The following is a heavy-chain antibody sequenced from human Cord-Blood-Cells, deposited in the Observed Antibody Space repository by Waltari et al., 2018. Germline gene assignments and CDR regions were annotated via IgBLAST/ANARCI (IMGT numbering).Heavy chain of an antibody. Sequence: QVQLVQSGAEVKKPGASVKVSCKASGYTFTGYYMHWVRQAPGQGLEWMGWINPNRGGTNYAQKFQGWVTMTRDTSISTAYMELSRLRSDDTAVYYCARESGGLDWDFDYWGQGTLVTVSS. CDR2: INPNRGGT. CDR3: ARESGGLDWDFDY. J-gene: IGHJ4*02. D-gene: IGHD2-8*02. CDR1: GYTFTGYY. V-gene: IGHV1-2*04.